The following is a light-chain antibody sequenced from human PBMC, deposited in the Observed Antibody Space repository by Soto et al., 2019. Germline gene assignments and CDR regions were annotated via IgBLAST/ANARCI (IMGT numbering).Light chain of an antibody. CDR2: DVS. Sequence: QSALTQPRSVSGSPGQSVTISCSGTSSDVGGYNYVSWYQQYPGKAPKLMIYDVSKRPSGVPDRFSGSKSGNTASLTITGLQAEDEADYYCRSYAGRYTYVFGTGTKVTVL. CDR3: RSYAGRYTYV. V-gene: IGLV2-11*01. J-gene: IGLJ1*01. CDR1: SSDVGGYNY.